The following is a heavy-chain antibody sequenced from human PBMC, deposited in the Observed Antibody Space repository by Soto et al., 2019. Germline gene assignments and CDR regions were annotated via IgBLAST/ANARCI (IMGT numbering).Heavy chain of an antibody. CDR2: IWYDGSNK. J-gene: IGHJ6*02. D-gene: IGHD3-9*01. CDR1: GFTFSSYG. CDR3: ARERESRYFDWLLPIYYYYGMDV. Sequence: GGSLRLSCAASGFTFSSYGMHWVRQAPGKGLEWVAVIWYDGSNKYYADSVKGRFTISRDNSKNTLYLQMNSLRAEDTAVYYCARERESRYFDWLLPIYYYYGMDVWGQGTTVTVSS. V-gene: IGHV3-33*01.